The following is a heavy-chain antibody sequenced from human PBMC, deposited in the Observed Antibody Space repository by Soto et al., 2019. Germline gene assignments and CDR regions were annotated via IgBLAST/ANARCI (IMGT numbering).Heavy chain of an antibody. Sequence: EVLLVESGGGLVQPDRPLRLSCEASGFNFGNHAMHWVRQVPGKGLEWVSAISWNSGQLDYADSVRGRFTIPRDNDKNSLYLEMNSLRPDDTALYFCAKDKSTGEYSYYRYMDVWGRGTTVIVSS. CDR3: AKDKSTGEYSYYRYMDV. V-gene: IGHV3-9*01. D-gene: IGHD4-17*01. CDR1: GFNFGNHA. J-gene: IGHJ6*03. CDR2: ISWNSGQL.